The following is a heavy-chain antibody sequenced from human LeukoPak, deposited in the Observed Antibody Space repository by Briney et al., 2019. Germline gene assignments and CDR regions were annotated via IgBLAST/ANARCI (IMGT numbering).Heavy chain of an antibody. Sequence: SETLPLTCTVPGGSISSYYWSWVRQPPGKGLEWIGYISYSGSTNYNPSLKSRVTISVDTSRNQFSLKLSSVTAADTAVYYCARGRLGGSGSYYNVLDYWGQGTLVTVSS. D-gene: IGHD3-10*01. CDR2: ISYSGST. V-gene: IGHV4-59*01. J-gene: IGHJ4*02. CDR1: GGSISSYY. CDR3: ARGRLGGSGSYYNVLDY.